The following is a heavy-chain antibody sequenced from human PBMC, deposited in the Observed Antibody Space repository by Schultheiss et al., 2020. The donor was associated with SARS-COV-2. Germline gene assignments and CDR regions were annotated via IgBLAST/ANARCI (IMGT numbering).Heavy chain of an antibody. V-gene: IGHV3-21*01. D-gene: IGHD5/OR15-5a*01. CDR1: GFTFSSYE. J-gene: IGHJ4*02. Sequence: GGSLRLSCAASGFTFSSYEMNWVRQAPGKGLEWVSSISSSSSYIYYADSVKGRFTISRDNAKNSLYLQMNSLRAEDTAVYYCARDYSVFGRYYFDYWGQGTLVTVSS. CDR2: ISSSSSYI. CDR3: ARDYSVFGRYYFDY.